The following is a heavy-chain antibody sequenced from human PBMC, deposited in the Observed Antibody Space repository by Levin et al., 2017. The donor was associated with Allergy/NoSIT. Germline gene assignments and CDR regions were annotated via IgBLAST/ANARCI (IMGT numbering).Heavy chain of an antibody. CDR2: ISDDGSSE. CDR1: GFTFSNYA. V-gene: IGHV3-30-3*01. D-gene: IGHD1-1*01. J-gene: IGHJ4*02. Sequence: GESLKISCAASGFTFSNYAMHWVRQAPGKGLEWVGVISDDGSSEFYIDSVKGRFTISRDNSKNRLYQQMDSLRAEDTALYYCVREIAEEGTWGQGTLVIVSS. CDR3: VREIAEEGT.